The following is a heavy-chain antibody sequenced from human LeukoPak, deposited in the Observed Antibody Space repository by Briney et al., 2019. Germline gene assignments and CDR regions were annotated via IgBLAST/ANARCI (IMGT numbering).Heavy chain of an antibody. Sequence: PGGSLSLSCSASGFTFSDYPMHWVRQTPGKGLEYVSAISKNGDDTYYADSVKGRFTISRDNSKNTLYLQMNSLRPEDTAVYYCATAYSPLGFDYWGQGTLVTVSS. J-gene: IGHJ4*02. V-gene: IGHV3-64*04. CDR3: ATAYSPLGFDY. CDR1: GFTFSDYP. CDR2: ISKNGDDT. D-gene: IGHD1-26*01.